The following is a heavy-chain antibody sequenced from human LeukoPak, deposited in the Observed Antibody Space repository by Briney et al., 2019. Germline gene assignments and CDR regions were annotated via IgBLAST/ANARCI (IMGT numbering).Heavy chain of an antibody. CDR2: ISYDGSNK. CDR1: GFTFSSYA. Sequence: PAGSLRLSCAASGFTFSSYAMHWVRQAPGKGLEWVAVISYDGSNKYYADSVKGRFTISRDNSKNTLYLQMNSLRAEDTAVYYCARGQTTVYYFDYWGQGTLVTVSS. D-gene: IGHD4-17*01. V-gene: IGHV3-30-3*01. J-gene: IGHJ4*02. CDR3: ARGQTTVYYFDY.